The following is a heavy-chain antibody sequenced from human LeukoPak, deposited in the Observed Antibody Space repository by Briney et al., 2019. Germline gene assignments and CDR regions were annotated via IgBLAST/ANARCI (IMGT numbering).Heavy chain of an antibody. CDR3: ARELPPPGYYYYGMDV. Sequence: GGSLRLSCAASGFTFSSYWMGWVRQTPGKGLEWVANIKQDGSEKYYVDSVKGRFTISRDNAKNSLYLQMNSLRAEDTAVYYCARELPPPGYYYYGMDVWGQGTTVTVSS. J-gene: IGHJ6*02. D-gene: IGHD2-15*01. CDR2: IKQDGSEK. V-gene: IGHV3-7*01. CDR1: GFTFSSYW.